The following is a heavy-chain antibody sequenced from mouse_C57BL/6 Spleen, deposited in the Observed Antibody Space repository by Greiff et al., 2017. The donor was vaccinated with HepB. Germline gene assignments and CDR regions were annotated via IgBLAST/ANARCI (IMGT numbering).Heavy chain of an antibody. D-gene: IGHD2-5*01. CDR3: ASLSNSYAMDY. J-gene: IGHJ4*01. Sequence: EVKLVESGGGLVQPGGSLSLSCAASGFTFTDYYISWVRQPPGKALEWLGFIRNKANGYTTEYSASVKGRFTISRDNSQSILYLQMNALRAEDSATYYFASLSNSYAMDYWGQGTSVTFSS. CDR2: IRNKANGYTT. V-gene: IGHV7-3*01. CDR1: GFTFTDYY.